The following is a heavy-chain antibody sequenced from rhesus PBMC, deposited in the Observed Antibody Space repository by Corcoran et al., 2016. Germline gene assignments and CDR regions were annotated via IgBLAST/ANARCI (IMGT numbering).Heavy chain of an antibody. CDR2: ISGSGGNA. CDR3: ARTTELGIPFDY. CDR1: GGSISSDY. V-gene: IGHV4-173*01. J-gene: IGHJ4*01. D-gene: IGHD5-42*01. Sequence: QLQLQESGPGLVKPSETLSLTCAVSGGSISSDYWSWIRQPPGKGLEWIGRISGSGGNADNKPSLKRRGTISIATSKNQFSLRLRSVTAADTAVYYCARTTELGIPFDYWGQGVQVTVSS.